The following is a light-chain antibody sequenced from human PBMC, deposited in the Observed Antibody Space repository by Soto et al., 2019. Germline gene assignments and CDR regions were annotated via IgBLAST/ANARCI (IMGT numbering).Light chain of an antibody. CDR2: DAS. Sequence: EIVLTQSPATLSLSPGERATLSCRASQSVSSYLAWYQHKPGQAPRLLIYDASNRATGIPARFSGSGSGTDLTLTISSLEPEDFAVYYCQQRSNWPHTFGPGTKLEIK. J-gene: IGKJ2*01. CDR3: QQRSNWPHT. V-gene: IGKV3-11*01. CDR1: QSVSSY.